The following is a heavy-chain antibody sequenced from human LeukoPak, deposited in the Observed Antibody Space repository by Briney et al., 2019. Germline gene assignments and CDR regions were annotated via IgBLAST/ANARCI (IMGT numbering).Heavy chain of an antibody. D-gene: IGHD3-10*01. CDR1: GFTFSNAW. CDR3: TTDLEYRFGESNFDY. V-gene: IGHV3-15*01. J-gene: IGHJ4*02. Sequence: GGSLRLSCAASGFTFSNAWMSWIRQAPGKGLEWVGRIKSKTDGGTTDYAAPVKGRFTISRDDSKNTLYLQMNSLKTEDTAVYYCTTDLEYRFGESNFDYWGQGTLVTVSS. CDR2: IKSKTDGGTT.